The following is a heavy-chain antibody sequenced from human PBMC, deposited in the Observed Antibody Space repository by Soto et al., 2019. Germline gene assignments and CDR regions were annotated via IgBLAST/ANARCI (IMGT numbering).Heavy chain of an antibody. CDR3: AREGSRDCSSTSCPGLDYYYYMDV. CDR2: IWYDGSNK. V-gene: IGHV3-33*01. D-gene: IGHD2-2*01. Sequence: GGSLRLSCAASGFTFSSYGMHWVRQAPGKGLEWVAVIWYDGSNKYYADSVKGRFTISRDNSKNTLYLQMNSLRAEDTAVYYCAREGSRDCSSTSCPGLDYYYYMDVWGKGTTVTVSS. J-gene: IGHJ6*03. CDR1: GFTFSSYG.